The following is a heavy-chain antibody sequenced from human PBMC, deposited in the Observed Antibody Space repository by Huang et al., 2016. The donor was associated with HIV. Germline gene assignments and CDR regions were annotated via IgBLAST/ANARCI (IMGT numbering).Heavy chain of an antibody. CDR1: GYTFSSFG. J-gene: IGHJ6*03. Sequence: QVQLVQSGAEVKKPGASVKVSCKASGYTFSSFGISWVRQAPGQGLEWVGWSSVYNCNTKFAQKFQGRLTMTTETSTSTAYMELRSLRSDDTAVYYCARGGGIQLWLLGYYYMDVWGNGTTVTVSS. CDR2: SSVYNCNT. D-gene: IGHD5-18*01. V-gene: IGHV1-18*01. CDR3: ARGGGIQLWLLGYYYMDV.